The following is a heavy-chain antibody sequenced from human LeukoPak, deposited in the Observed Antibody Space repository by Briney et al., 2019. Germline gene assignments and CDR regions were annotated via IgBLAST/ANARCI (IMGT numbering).Heavy chain of an antibody. Sequence: GGSLRLSCAASGFTFSSYSMNWVRQAPGKGLEWVSSISSSSSYIYYADSVKGRFTISRDNAKNSLYLQMNSLRAEDTAVYYCARGGYRKENKHQPNWFDPWGQGTLVTVSS. CDR3: ARGGYRKENKHQPNWFDP. CDR1: GFTFSSYS. D-gene: IGHD1-14*01. V-gene: IGHV3-21*01. J-gene: IGHJ5*02. CDR2: ISSSSSYI.